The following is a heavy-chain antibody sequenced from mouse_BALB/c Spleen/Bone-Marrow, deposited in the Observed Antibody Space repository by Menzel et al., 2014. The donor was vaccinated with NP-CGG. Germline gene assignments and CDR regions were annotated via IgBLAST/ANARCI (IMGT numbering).Heavy chain of an antibody. J-gene: IGHJ4*01. Sequence: VKVVESGAELARPGASVKMSCKASGYTFTSYTMHWVKQRPGQGLEWIGYINPSSGYTNYNQKFKDKATLTAEKSSSSAYMQLSSLTSEDSAVYYCARCYYGSSNAMDYWGQGTSVTVSS. CDR2: INPSSGYT. CDR3: ARCYYGSSNAMDY. CDR1: GYTFTSYT. V-gene: IGHV1-4*01. D-gene: IGHD1-1*01.